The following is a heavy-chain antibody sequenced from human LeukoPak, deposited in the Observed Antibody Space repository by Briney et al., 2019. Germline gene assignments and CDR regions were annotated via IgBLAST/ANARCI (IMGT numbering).Heavy chain of an antibody. J-gene: IGHJ4*02. Sequence: RGSLRLSCAASGFTFSSHALNWVRQAPGKGLEWISYISSSSSTIYYADSVKGRFTISRDSAKNSLYLQMNSLRIEDTAVYYCARDSDWVFDYWGQGTLVTVSS. D-gene: IGHD3/OR15-3a*01. CDR3: ARDSDWVFDY. CDR2: ISSSSSTI. V-gene: IGHV3-48*01. CDR1: GFTFSSHA.